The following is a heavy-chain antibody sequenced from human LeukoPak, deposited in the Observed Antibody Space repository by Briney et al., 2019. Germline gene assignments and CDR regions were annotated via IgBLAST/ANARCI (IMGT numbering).Heavy chain of an antibody. CDR2: IYYSGST. D-gene: IGHD1-26*01. CDR1: GGSISSYY. V-gene: IGHV4-59*12. CDR3: ARGGADYSGSWF. Sequence: SETLSLTCTVSGGSISSYYWSWIRQPPGKGLEWIGYIYYSGSTNYNPSLKSRVTISVDTSKNQFSLKLSSVTAADTAVYYCARGGADYSGSWFWGQGTLVTVSS. J-gene: IGHJ4*02.